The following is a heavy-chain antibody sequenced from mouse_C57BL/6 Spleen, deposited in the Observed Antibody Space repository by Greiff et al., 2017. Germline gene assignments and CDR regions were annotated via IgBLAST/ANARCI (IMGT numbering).Heavy chain of an antibody. D-gene: IGHD1-1*02. CDR3: ARRGYGDWYFDV. V-gene: IGHV5-12*01. CDR2: ISNGGGST. Sequence: EVMLVESGGGLVQPGGSLKLSCAASGFTFSDYYMYWVRQTPEKRLEWVAYISNGGGSTYYPDTVKGRFTISRDNAKNTLYLQMSRLKSEDTAMYYCARRGYGDWYFDVWGTGTTVTVSS. CDR1: GFTFSDYY. J-gene: IGHJ1*03.